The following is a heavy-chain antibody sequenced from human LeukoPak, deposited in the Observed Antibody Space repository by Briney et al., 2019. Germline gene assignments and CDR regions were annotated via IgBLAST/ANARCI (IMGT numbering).Heavy chain of an antibody. J-gene: IGHJ5*02. CDR3: ARDNREYSSSWYLRCNWFDP. V-gene: IGHV3-21*01. Sequence: GGSLRLSCAASGFTFSSYSMNWVRQAPGKGLEWVSSISSSSSYIYYADSVKGRFTISRDNAKNSLYLQMNSLRAEDTAVYYCARDNREYSSSWYLRCNWFDPWGQGTLVTVSS. D-gene: IGHD6-13*01. CDR2: ISSSSSYI. CDR1: GFTFSSYS.